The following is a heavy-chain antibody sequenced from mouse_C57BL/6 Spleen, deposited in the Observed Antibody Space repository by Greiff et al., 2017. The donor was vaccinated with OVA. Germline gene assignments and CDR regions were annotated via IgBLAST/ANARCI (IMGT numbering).Heavy chain of an antibody. CDR3: ARFYYGSSYGDY. CDR2: IYPGSGST. D-gene: IGHD1-1*01. Sequence: QVQLKQPGAELVKPGASVKMSCKASGYTFTSYWITWVKQRPGQGLEWIGDIYPGSGSTNYNEKFKSKATLTVDTSSSTAYMQLSSLTSEDSAVYYCARFYYGSSYGDYWGQGTTLTVSS. V-gene: IGHV1-55*01. J-gene: IGHJ2*01. CDR1: GYTFTSYW.